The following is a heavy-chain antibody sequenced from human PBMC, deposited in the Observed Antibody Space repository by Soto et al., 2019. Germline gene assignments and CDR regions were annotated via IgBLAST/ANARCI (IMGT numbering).Heavy chain of an antibody. CDR2: IIPIFERT. Sequence: VELVQSGSEVKKPGSSVKVSCKISGGPFTSFDVNWVRQAPGQGLEWMGDIIPIFERTNYAQKFQGRVTITADMATTTAYMELGSLRSDDTAVYFCAVGLSGSYYQNGMDVWGLGTTVIVS. J-gene: IGHJ6*02. CDR3: AVGLSGSYYQNGMDV. V-gene: IGHV1-69*06. D-gene: IGHD1-26*01. CDR1: GGPFTSFD.